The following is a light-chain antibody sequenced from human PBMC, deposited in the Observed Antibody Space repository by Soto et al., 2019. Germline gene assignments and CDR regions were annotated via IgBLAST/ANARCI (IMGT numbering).Light chain of an antibody. V-gene: IGLV2-8*01. CDR1: SSDFGGYNS. CDR3: SSYAGSNNVL. Sequence: QSVLTQPPSASGSPRQSVTISCTGTSSDFGGYNSVSWYQQHPGKAPKVIIYELTKRPSGVPDRFSGSKSGNSASLTVSGLQAEDDADYYCSSYAGSNNVLFGGGTKLTVL. CDR2: ELT. J-gene: IGLJ3*02.